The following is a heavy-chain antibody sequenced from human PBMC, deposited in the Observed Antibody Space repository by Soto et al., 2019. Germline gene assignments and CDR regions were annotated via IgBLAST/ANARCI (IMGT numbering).Heavy chain of an antibody. D-gene: IGHD5-12*01. CDR3: ARSVISGWLRYFDY. V-gene: IGHV4-38-2*01. CDR1: GYSISSGYY. J-gene: IGHJ4*02. CDR2: IYHSGST. Sequence: SETLSLTCAVSGYSISSGYYWGWIRQPPGKGLEWIGSIYHSGSTYYNPSLKSRVTISVDTSKNQFSLKLSSVTAADAAVYYCARSVISGWLRYFDYWGQG.